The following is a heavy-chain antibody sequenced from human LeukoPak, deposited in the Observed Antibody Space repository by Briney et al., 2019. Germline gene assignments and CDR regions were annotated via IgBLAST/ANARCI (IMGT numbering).Heavy chain of an antibody. V-gene: IGHV3-21*01. CDR1: EFTFSSYR. J-gene: IGHJ4*02. D-gene: IGHD6-13*01. CDR3: ARGGYSHYDY. Sequence: GGSLRLSCAASEFTFSSYRMDWVRQAPGKGLEWVASISSGSIEIYYADAVKGRFTISRDNAKNSLYLQMSSLRGEDTTVYYCARGGYSHYDYWGPGTLVTVSS. CDR2: ISSGSIEI.